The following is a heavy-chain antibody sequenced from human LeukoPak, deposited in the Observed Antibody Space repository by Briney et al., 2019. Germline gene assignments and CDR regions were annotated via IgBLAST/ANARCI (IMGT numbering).Heavy chain of an antibody. D-gene: IGHD1-26*01. V-gene: IGHV3-74*01. CDR3: ARPRIEGATHWFDP. CDR1: GFTFSSHG. CDR2: INSDGSST. J-gene: IGHJ5*02. Sequence: GGSLRLSCAASGFTFSSHGMNWVRQAPGKGLVWVSRINSDGSSTSYADSVKGRFTISRDNARNTLYLQMNSLRTEDTAVYYCARPRIEGATHWFDPWGQGTLVTVSS.